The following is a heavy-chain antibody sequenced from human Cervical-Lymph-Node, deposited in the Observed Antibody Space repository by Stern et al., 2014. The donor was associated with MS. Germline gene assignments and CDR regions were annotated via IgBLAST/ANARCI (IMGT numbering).Heavy chain of an antibody. J-gene: IGHJ6*02. D-gene: IGHD3-16*01. CDR1: GGSISSGSYY. Sequence: QVQLQESGPGLVKPSQTLSLTCTVSGGSISSGSYYWSWIRQPAGKGLEWIGRIYTSGSTNYNTSLKSRVTISVDTSKNQFSLKLSSVTAADTAVYYCARDWVRYYYGMDVWGQGTTVTVSS. V-gene: IGHV4-61*02. CDR3: ARDWVRYYYGMDV. CDR2: IYTSGST.